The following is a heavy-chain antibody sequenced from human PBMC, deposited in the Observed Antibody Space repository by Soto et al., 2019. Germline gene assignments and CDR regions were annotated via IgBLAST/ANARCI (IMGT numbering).Heavy chain of an antibody. V-gene: IGHV3-30-3*01. CDR3: ARDLSPAMTPGAFDI. Sequence: PGGSLRLSCAASGFTFSSYAMHWVRQAPGKGLEWVAVISYDGSNKYYADSVKGRFTTSRDNSKNTLYLQMNSLRAEDTAVYYCARDLSPAMTPGAFDIWGQGTMVTVSS. J-gene: IGHJ3*02. CDR1: GFTFSSYA. CDR2: ISYDGSNK.